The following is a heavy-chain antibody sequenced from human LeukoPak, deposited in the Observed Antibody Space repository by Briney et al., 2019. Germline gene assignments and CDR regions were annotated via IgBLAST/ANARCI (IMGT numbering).Heavy chain of an antibody. V-gene: IGHV5-51*01. CDR2: VYPGDSDT. D-gene: IGHD2-8*01. CDR3: ARDMNNGLLPDY. Sequence: GESLKISCKGSGYTFTNYWIGWVRQMPGKGLEWMGIVYPGDSDTRYSPSFQGQVTISADKSISTAYLQWTSLKASDSAMYFCARDMNNGLLPDYWGQGTLVTVFS. CDR1: GYTFTNYW. J-gene: IGHJ4*02.